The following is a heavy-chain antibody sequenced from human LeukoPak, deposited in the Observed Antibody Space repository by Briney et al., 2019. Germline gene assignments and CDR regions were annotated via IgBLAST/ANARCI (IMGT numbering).Heavy chain of an antibody. CDR3: AGLGYCRSWRNYYYGMDV. CDR2: INHSGST. D-gene: IGHD6-13*01. Sequence: SETLSLTCAVYGGSFSGYYWSWIRRPPGKGLEWIGEINHSGSTNYNPSLKSRVTISVDTSKNQFSLKLSSVTAADTAVYYCAGLGYCRSWRNYYYGMDVWGQGTTVTVSS. V-gene: IGHV4-34*01. J-gene: IGHJ6*02. CDR1: GGSFSGYY.